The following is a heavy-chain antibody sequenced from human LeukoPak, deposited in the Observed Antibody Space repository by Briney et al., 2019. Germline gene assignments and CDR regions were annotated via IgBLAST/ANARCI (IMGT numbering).Heavy chain of an antibody. CDR1: GGTFSSYA. CDR2: IIPIFGTA. J-gene: IGHJ6*03. CDR3: AREDTAMAMGGLNYYYYMDV. D-gene: IGHD5-18*01. V-gene: IGHV1-69*13. Sequence: SVKVSCKASGGTFSSYAISWVRQAPGQGLEWMGGIIPIFGTANYAQKFQGRVTITADESTSTAYMELSSLRSEDTAVYYCAREDTAMAMGGLNYYYYMDVWGKGTTVTISS.